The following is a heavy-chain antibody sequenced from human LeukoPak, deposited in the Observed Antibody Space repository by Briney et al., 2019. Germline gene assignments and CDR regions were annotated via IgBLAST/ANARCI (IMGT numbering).Heavy chain of an antibody. Sequence: GGSLRLSCAASGFTFSNAWMNWVRQAPGKGLEWVSAISGSGGSTYYADSVKGRFTISRDNSKNTLYLQMNSLRAEDTAVYYCAKTLPRTTNCWGQGTLVTVSS. V-gene: IGHV3-23*01. D-gene: IGHD1-14*01. CDR3: AKTLPRTTNC. CDR2: ISGSGGST. J-gene: IGHJ4*02. CDR1: GFTFSNAW.